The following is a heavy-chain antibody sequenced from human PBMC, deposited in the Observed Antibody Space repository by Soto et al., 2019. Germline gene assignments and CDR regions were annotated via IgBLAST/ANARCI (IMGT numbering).Heavy chain of an antibody. Sequence: QVQLQESGPGLVKPSQTLSLTCTVSGGSISSGGYYWSWIRKHPGKGLEWIGYIYYSGSTYYNPSLKSRVTISVDTSKNQFSLKLSSVTAADTAVYYCARGGYYDSSGYYEGAFDIWGQGTMVTVSS. CDR2: IYYSGST. CDR3: ARGGYYDSSGYYEGAFDI. D-gene: IGHD3-22*01. CDR1: GGSISSGGYY. V-gene: IGHV4-31*03. J-gene: IGHJ3*02.